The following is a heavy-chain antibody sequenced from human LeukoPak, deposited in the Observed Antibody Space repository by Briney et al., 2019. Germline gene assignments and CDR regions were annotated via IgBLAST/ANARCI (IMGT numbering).Heavy chain of an antibody. CDR2: IKQDGSEK. D-gene: IGHD3-3*01. V-gene: IGHV3-7*01. CDR1: GFTFSSYW. CDR3: ARDRVVYDFWSGYYTTAGGYFDY. Sequence: GGSVRLSCAASGFTFSSYWMSWVRQAPGKGLEWVANIKQDGSEKYYVDSVKGRFTISRDNAKNSLYLQMNSLRAEDTAVYYCARDRVVYDFWSGYYTTAGGYFDYWGQGTLVTVSS. J-gene: IGHJ4*02.